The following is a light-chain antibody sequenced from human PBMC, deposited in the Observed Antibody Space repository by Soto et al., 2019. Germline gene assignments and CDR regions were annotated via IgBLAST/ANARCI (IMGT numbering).Light chain of an antibody. Sequence: QSVLTQPASVSGSPGQSITISCTGTSSDVGGYNYVSWYQQYPGKAPILIIYEATNRPSGVSHRFSGSKSGNTASLTSSGLQAEDEADYYCSSETSSRTWVFGGGTKVTVL. CDR2: EAT. CDR1: SSDVGGYNY. J-gene: IGLJ3*02. CDR3: SSETSSRTWV. V-gene: IGLV2-14*01.